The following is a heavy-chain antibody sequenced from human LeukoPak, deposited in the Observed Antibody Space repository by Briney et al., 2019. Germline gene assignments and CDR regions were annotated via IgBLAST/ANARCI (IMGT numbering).Heavy chain of an antibody. J-gene: IGHJ3*02. D-gene: IGHD3-16*02. CDR2: INTNTGNP. CDR3: ARSPYDYVWGSYRYRAFDI. V-gene: IGHV7-4-1*02. Sequence: ASVKVPCKASGYTFTSYAMNWVRQAPGQGLEWMGWINTNTGNPTYAQGFTGRFVFSLDTSVSTAYLQISSLKAEDTAVYYCARSPYDYVWGSYRYRAFDIWGQGTMVTVSS. CDR1: GYTFTSYA.